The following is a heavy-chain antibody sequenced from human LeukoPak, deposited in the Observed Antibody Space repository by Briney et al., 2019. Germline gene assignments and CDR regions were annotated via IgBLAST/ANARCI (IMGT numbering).Heavy chain of an antibody. CDR3: ARGPSSNWSGLDF. D-gene: IGHD6-13*01. CDR1: GFSFSGHW. Sequence: PGVSLRLSCAASGFSFSGHWMHWARQLPGKGLVGVSRISPTGSTTSYADSVKGRFTVSRDNAKNTLYLQVNNLRAEDTAVYYCARGPSSNWSGLDFWGQGTLLTVSS. CDR2: ISPTGSTT. V-gene: IGHV3-74*01. J-gene: IGHJ4*02.